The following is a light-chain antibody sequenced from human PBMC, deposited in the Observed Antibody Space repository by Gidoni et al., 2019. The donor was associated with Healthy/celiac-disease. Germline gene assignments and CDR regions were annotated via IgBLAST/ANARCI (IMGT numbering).Light chain of an antibody. CDR3: QQYGSSLYT. CDR1: QSVSSSY. Sequence: EIVLTQSPGTLSLSPGERATLSCRASQSVSSSYLAWYQQKPVQAARLLIYGASSRATGIPDRFSGSGSGTDFTLTISRLEPEDFAVYYCQQYGSSLYTFGQGTKLEIK. V-gene: IGKV3-20*01. J-gene: IGKJ2*01. CDR2: GAS.